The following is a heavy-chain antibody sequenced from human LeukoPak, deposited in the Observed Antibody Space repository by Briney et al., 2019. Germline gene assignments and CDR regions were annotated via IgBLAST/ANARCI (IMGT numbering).Heavy chain of an antibody. J-gene: IGHJ4*02. V-gene: IGHV4-34*01. CDR3: ARLGYSSSWYRDYFDY. Sequence: PSETLSLTCAVYGGSFSGYYWSWIRQPPGKGLEWIGEINHSGSTNYNPSLKSRVTISVDTSKNQFSLKLSSVTAADTAVYYCARLGYSSSWYRDYFDYWGQGTLVTVSS. D-gene: IGHD6-13*01. CDR2: INHSGST. CDR1: GGSFSGYY.